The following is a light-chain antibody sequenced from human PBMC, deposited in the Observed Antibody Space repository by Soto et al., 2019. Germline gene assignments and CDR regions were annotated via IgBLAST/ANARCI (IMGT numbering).Light chain of an antibody. CDR2: EGN. CDR3: CSYVGSSTYV. CDR1: SSDVGSYNL. J-gene: IGLJ1*01. V-gene: IGLV2-23*01. Sequence: QSALTQPASVSGSPGQSITISCTGTSSDVGSYNLVSWYQQHPGKAPKLMIFEGNKRPSGVSNRFSGSTSGNTASLTISGLQAEDEADYYCCSYVGSSTYVFGTGTKLTVL.